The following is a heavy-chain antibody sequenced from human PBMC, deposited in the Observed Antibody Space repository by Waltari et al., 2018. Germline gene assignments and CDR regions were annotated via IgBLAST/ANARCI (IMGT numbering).Heavy chain of an antibody. CDR2: INSISTYI. D-gene: IGHD2-2*01. CDR3: ARGSCSAPSCYIDH. CDR1: GFTFNSES. J-gene: IGHJ4*02. V-gene: IGHV3-21*01. Sequence: EVQLLESGGGLVRPGGSLRLSCAASGFTFNSESMNWVRQAPGKGLEWVSSINSISTYIYYADSVKDRFTISRDNAKDSLFLQMNCLTAEDTAVYYCARGSCSAPSCYIDHWGQGTLVTVSS.